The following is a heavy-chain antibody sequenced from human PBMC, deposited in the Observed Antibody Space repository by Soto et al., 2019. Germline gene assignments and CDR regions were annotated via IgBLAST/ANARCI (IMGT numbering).Heavy chain of an antibody. V-gene: IGHV5-51*01. J-gene: IGHJ6*02. CDR1: GFSFSKYT. CDR3: TLFYGDSYYYYNGMDV. D-gene: IGHD4-17*01. CDR2: IHPGDSDT. Sequence: PGESLKISCEGSGFSFSKYTVGWVRQIPGKGLKWMGIIHPGDSDTRYSPSFQGQVTISADKSIGTAYLQWSSLKASDTAMYYCTLFYGDSYYYYNGMDVWGQGTTVTVSS.